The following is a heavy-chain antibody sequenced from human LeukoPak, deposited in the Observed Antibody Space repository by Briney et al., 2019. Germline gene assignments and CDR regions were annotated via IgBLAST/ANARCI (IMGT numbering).Heavy chain of an antibody. D-gene: IGHD3-16*02. CDR2: INQDGSER. CDR3: ARDNYDYVWGSYRYSGGYFDY. CDR1: GFTFVRHW. J-gene: IGHJ4*02. Sequence: GGSLRLSCVASGFTFVRHWMTWVRQAPGKGLEWVANINQDGSERYYVDSVKGRFTISRDNAKNSLYLQMNSLRAEDTAVYYCARDNYDYVWGSYRYSGGYFDYWGQGTLVTVSS. V-gene: IGHV3-7*01.